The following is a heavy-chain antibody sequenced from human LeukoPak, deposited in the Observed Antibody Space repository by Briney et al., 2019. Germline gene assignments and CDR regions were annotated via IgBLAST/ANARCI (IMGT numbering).Heavy chain of an antibody. D-gene: IGHD5-18*01. CDR1: GFTFSSYW. CDR3: ARAGDVDTAMVIDY. J-gene: IGHJ4*02. CDR2: IKQDGSEK. V-gene: IGHV3-7*03. Sequence: GGSLRLSCAASGFTFSSYWMSWVRQAPGKGLEWVANIKQDGSEKYYVDSVKGRFTISRDNAKNSLYLQMNSLRAEDTAVYYCARAGDVDTAMVIDYWGQGALVTVSS.